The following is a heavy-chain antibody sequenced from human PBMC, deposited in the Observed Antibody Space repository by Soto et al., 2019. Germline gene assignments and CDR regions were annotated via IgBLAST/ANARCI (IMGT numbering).Heavy chain of an antibody. CDR3: GRDGRSAAWDC. CDR2: IWYDGSNK. V-gene: IGHV3-33*01. Sequence: QVQLVESGGGVVQPGRSLRLSCAASGLTFKNYGMHWVRQAPGKGLEWVAVIWYDGSNKYYADSLKGRFPISRDNSKNKQDRQMNSLRAEEAAVHYCGRDGRSAAWDCWGQGALVTVSS. J-gene: IGHJ4*02. CDR1: GLTFKNYG. D-gene: IGHD6-19*01.